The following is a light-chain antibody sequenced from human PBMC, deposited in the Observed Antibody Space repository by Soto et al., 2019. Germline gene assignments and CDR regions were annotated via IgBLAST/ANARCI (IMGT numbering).Light chain of an antibody. Sequence: QSALTQPASVSGSPGQSITISCTGTSSDDGDYKYVSWYQQHPDKAPKLIIFVNSNRPSGISNRFSAYKSGNTASLTISGLQAEDEADYYCSSYTSSDTPYVFGTGTKLTVL. CDR3: SSYTSSDTPYV. V-gene: IGLV2-14*01. CDR2: VNS. J-gene: IGLJ1*01. CDR1: SSDDGDYKY.